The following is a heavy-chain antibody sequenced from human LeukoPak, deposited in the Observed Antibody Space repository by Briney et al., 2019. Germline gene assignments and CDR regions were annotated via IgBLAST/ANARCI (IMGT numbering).Heavy chain of an antibody. J-gene: IGHJ4*02. CDR1: GFTVSNFA. CDR3: ARDDLSVSGSYPYYFDH. D-gene: IGHD3-16*02. CDR2: MSKDGGDK. Sequence: GGSLRLSCAASGFTVSNFAMHWVRQVPDKGLEWLAVMSKDGGDKHYADSVTGRFTISRDSSKNTLYLQMNSLRGEDTAVYYCARDDLSVSGSYPYYFDHWGQGTPVTVSS. V-gene: IGHV3-30*04.